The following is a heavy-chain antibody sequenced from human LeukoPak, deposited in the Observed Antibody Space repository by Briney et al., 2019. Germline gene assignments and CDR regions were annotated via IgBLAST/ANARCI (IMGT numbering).Heavy chain of an antibody. D-gene: IGHD3-10*01. V-gene: IGHV4-34*01. CDR1: GGSFSGYY. Sequence: PSETLSLTCAVYGGSFSGYYWSWIRQPPGKGLEWIGEINHSGSTNYNPSLKSRVTISVDTSKNQFSLKLSSVTAADTAVYYCARHVGPSPSFDPWGQGTLVTVSS. J-gene: IGHJ5*02. CDR3: ARHVGPSPSFDP. CDR2: INHSGST.